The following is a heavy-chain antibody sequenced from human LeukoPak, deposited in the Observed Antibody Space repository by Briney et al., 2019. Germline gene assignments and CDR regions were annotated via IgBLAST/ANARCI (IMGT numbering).Heavy chain of an antibody. CDR2: INPNSGGT. CDR3: ARARDYYDSSGYFFDATYYFDY. D-gene: IGHD3-22*01. Sequence: ASVKVSCKASGYTFTSYYMHWVRQAPGQGLEWMGWINPNSGGTNYAQKFQGRVTMTRDTSISTAYMELSRLRSDDTAVYYCARARDYYDSSGYFFDATYYFDYWGQGTLVTVSS. V-gene: IGHV1-2*02. J-gene: IGHJ4*02. CDR1: GYTFTSYY.